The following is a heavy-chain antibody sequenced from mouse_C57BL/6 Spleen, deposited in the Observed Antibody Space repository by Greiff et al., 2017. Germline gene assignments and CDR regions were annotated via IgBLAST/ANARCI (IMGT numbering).Heavy chain of an antibody. D-gene: IGHD2-4*01. Sequence: QVHVKQPGAELVKPGASVKVSCKASGYTFTSYWMHWVKQRPGQGLEWIGRIHPSDSDTNYNQKFKGKATLTVDKSSSTAYMQLSSLTSEDSAVYYCAIDMGYDYDGIDYAMDYWGQGTSVTVSS. J-gene: IGHJ4*01. CDR3: AIDMGYDYDGIDYAMDY. CDR2: IHPSDSDT. V-gene: IGHV1-74*01. CDR1: GYTFTSYW.